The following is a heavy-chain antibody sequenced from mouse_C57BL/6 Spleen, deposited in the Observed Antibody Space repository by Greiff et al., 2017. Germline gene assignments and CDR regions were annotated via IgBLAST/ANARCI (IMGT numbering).Heavy chain of an antibody. CDR2: IDPSDSYT. J-gene: IGHJ1*03. CDR3: ARRGTTVVAPYWYFDV. CDR1: GYTFTSYW. Sequence: VQLQQPGAELVKPGASVKLSCKASGYTFTSYWMQWVKQRPGQGLEWIGEIDPSDSYTNYNQKFKGKATLTVDTSSSTAYMQLSSLTSEDSAVYYCARRGTTVVAPYWYFDVWGTGTTVTVSS. V-gene: IGHV1-50*01. D-gene: IGHD1-1*01.